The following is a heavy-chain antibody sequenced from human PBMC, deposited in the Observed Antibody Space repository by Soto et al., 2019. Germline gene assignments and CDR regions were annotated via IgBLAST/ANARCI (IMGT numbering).Heavy chain of an antibody. Sequence: QVQLVQSGAEVKKPGASVKVSCKASGYTFTSYGISWVRQAPGQGLEWMGWISAYNGNTNYAQKLQGRVTMTTDTPTSTAYMELRSLRSDDTAVYYCARDPVVVVAASVSWFDPWGQGTLVTVSS. V-gene: IGHV1-18*01. CDR2: ISAYNGNT. CDR1: GYTFTSYG. CDR3: ARDPVVVVAASVSWFDP. D-gene: IGHD2-15*01. J-gene: IGHJ5*02.